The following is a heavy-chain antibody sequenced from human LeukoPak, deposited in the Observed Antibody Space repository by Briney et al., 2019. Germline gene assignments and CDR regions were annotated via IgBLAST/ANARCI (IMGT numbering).Heavy chain of an antibody. V-gene: IGHV3-33*01. Sequence: PGGSLRLSCAASGFIFSYYGMHWVRQAPGKGLEWVAVIWYGGSNRYYADSLKGRFTISRDNSKNTLYLQMNSLTADDTAVYYCARDPLGVLSYFDYWGQGTLVTVSS. CDR1: GFIFSYYG. CDR2: IWYGGSNR. D-gene: IGHD3-16*01. J-gene: IGHJ4*02. CDR3: ARDPLGVLSYFDY.